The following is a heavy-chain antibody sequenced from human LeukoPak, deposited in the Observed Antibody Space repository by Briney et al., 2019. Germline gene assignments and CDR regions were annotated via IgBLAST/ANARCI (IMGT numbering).Heavy chain of an antibody. CDR2: IYYSGST. CDR1: GGSISSYY. CDR3: ARGYYYDSSDYYSDY. J-gene: IGHJ4*02. V-gene: IGHV4-59*01. D-gene: IGHD3-22*01. Sequence: PSETLSLTGTVSGGSISSYYWSWIRQPPGKGLEWIGYIYYSGSTNYNPSLKSRVTISVDTSKNQFSLKLSSVTAADTAVYYCARGYYYDSSDYYSDYWGQETLVTVSS.